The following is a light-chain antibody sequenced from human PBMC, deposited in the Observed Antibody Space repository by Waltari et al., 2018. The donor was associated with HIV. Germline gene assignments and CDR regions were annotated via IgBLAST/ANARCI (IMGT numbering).Light chain of an antibody. J-gene: IGLJ2*01. CDR1: SRDIGGYNY. CDR3: SSYTSSSTVI. V-gene: IGLV2-14*01. CDR2: EVS. Sequence: QSALTQPASVSGSPGPSITISCTGTSRDIGGYNYVSWYQQHPGKAPKLMIYEVSTRPSGVSNRFSGSKSGNTASLTISGLQAEDEADYYCSSYTSSSTVIFGGGTKLAVL.